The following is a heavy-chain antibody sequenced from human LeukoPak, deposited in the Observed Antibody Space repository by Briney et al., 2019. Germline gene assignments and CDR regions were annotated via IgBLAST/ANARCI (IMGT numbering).Heavy chain of an antibody. CDR2: INPNSGGT. V-gene: IGHV1-2*02. J-gene: IGHJ4*02. CDR3: ARDKVDTAMVDKGIDY. D-gene: IGHD5-18*01. Sequence: GASVKVSCKASGYTFTGYYMHWVRQAPGQGLEWMGWINPNSGGTNYAQKFQGRVTMTRDTSISTAYMELSRLRSDDTAVYYCARDKVDTAMVDKGIDYWGQGTLDTVSS. CDR1: GYTFTGYY.